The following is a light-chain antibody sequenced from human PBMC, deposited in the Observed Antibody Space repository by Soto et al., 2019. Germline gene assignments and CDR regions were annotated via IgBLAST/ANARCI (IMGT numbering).Light chain of an antibody. J-gene: IGLJ2*01. CDR3: QAWDSSVV. V-gene: IGLV3-1*01. CDR2: DDS. CDR1: KLGGKY. Sequence: SYELTQPHSVSVSPGQTASMTCSGDKLGGKYVCWYQQKPGQSPVLVIYDDSKRPSGIPERFSGSNSGNTATLTISGTQAMDEADYYCQAWDSSVVFGGGTKLTVL.